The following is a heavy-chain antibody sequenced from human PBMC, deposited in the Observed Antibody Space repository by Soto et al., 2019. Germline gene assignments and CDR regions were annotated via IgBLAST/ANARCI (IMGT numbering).Heavy chain of an antibody. CDR2: IDPSDSYT. D-gene: IGHD6-13*01. J-gene: IGHJ4*02. V-gene: IGHV5-10-1*01. CDR3: ARRGAAAGPRGHYFDY. CDR1: GYSFTSYW. Sequence: PGESLKISCKGSGYSFTSYWISWVRQMPGKGLEWMGRIDPSDSYTNYSPSFQGHVTISAGKSISTAYLQSSSLKASDTAMYYCARRGAAAGPRGHYFDYWGQGTLLTVSS.